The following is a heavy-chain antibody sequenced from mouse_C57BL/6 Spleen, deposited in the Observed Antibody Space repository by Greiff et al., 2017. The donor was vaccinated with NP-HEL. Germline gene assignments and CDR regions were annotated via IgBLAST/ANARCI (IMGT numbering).Heavy chain of an antibody. CDR2: INPGSGGT. Sequence: VQLQQSGAELVRPGTSVKVSCKASGYAFTNYLIEWVKQRPGQGLEWIGVINPGSGGTNYKEKFKGKATLTADKSSSNAYMQLSSLTSEDSAVDFCARSGDDYDWYFDVGGTGTTVTVSS. D-gene: IGHD2-4*01. V-gene: IGHV1-54*01. CDR3: ARSGDDYDWYFDV. J-gene: IGHJ1*03. CDR1: GYAFTNYL.